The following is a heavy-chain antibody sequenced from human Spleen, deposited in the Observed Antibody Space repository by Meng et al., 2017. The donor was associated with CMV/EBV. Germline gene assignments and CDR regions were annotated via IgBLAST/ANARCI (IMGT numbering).Heavy chain of an antibody. V-gene: IGHV3-21*01. CDR1: GFTFSSYS. CDR2: ISSSSSYI. D-gene: IGHD6-13*01. J-gene: IGHJ6*02. CDR3: ARERASITADGTYYYYYGMDV. Sequence: GGSLRLSCAASGFTFSSYSMNWVRQAPGKGLEWVSSISSSSSYIYYADSVKGRFTISRDNAKNSLYLQMNSLRAEDTAVYYCARERASITADGTYYYYYGMDVWGQGTTVTV.